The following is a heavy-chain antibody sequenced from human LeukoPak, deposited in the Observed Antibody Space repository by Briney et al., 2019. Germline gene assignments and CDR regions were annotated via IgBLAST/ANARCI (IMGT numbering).Heavy chain of an antibody. CDR3: ARGQVNYGDYVGGYFDY. J-gene: IGHJ4*02. Sequence: PSQTLSLTCTVSGVSITSGDYYWSWIRQPPGKGLEWIGYISYSGSTYCNPSLKSRVTISVDTSKNQFSLKLSSVTAADTAVYYCARGQVNYGDYVGGYFDYWGQGTLVTVSS. CDR2: ISYSGST. CDR1: GVSITSGDYY. D-gene: IGHD4-17*01. V-gene: IGHV4-30-4*01.